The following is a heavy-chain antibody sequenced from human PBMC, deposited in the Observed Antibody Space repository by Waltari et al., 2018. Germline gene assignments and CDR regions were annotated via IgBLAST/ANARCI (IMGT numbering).Heavy chain of an antibody. CDR2: VYYRGTT. CDR1: GGSLSDHF. Sequence: QVQLQESGPGLVKSSETLSLTCSVSGGSLSDHFWSWVQQSPGKGLVWIGNVYYRGTTSYNPSLKSRVTISIDTSKHQFSLKLNSVTAADTAIYYCARMYYYDYYYGMDVWGQGTTVIVSS. CDR3: ARMYYYDYYYGMDV. J-gene: IGHJ6*02. V-gene: IGHV4-59*11. D-gene: IGHD3-10*01.